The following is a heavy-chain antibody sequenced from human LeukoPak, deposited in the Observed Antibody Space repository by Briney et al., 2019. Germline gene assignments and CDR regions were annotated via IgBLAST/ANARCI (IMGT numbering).Heavy chain of an antibody. V-gene: IGHV4-39*01. CDR1: GGSISSSIYY. Sequence: PSETLSLTCTVSGGSISSSIYYWGWIRQPPGKGLEWIGSIYYSGSTYYNPSLKSRVIISVDTSKNQFSLKLKSETAADMAVYYCARLADCSSTSCYDHWGQGTLVTVSS. CDR2: IYYSGST. CDR3: ARLADCSSTSCYDH. J-gene: IGHJ4*02. D-gene: IGHD2-2*01.